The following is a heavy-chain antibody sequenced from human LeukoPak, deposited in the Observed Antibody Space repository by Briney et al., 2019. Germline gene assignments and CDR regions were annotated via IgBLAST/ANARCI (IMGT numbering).Heavy chain of an antibody. Sequence: GGSLTLSCAASGFSFSTYWMTCVRPPRGKGPEWVANIKEDGSATYYVDSVKGRFTISRDNAKKSLSLQMNGLRAEDTAVHYGARDSPGELAYDPGGQETLDPVSS. V-gene: IGHV3-7*04. CDR2: IKEDGSAT. J-gene: IGHJ5*02. D-gene: IGHD3-10*01. CDR3: ARDSPGELAYDP. CDR1: GFSFSTYW.